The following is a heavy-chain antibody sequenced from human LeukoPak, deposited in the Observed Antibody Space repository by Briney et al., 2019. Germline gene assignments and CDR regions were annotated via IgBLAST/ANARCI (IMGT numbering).Heavy chain of an antibody. CDR1: GGSLSAYY. CDR3: ARYLDYGGNSRVFQH. J-gene: IGHJ1*01. V-gene: IGHV4-34*01. CDR2: INHGGST. Sequence: SETLSLTCAVYGGSLSAYYWTWIRQPPGKGLEWIGGINHGGSTNYNPSLKSRVTISIDTSKNQFSLKLSSVTAADTAFYYCARYLDYGGNSRVFQHWGQGTLVTVSS. D-gene: IGHD4-23*01.